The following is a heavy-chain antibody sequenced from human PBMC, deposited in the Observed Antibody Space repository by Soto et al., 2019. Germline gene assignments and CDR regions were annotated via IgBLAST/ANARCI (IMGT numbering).Heavy chain of an antibody. V-gene: IGHV1-69*06. CDR2: IIPFFGTP. Sequence: QVLLVQSGAEVKKPGSSVKVSCKLSGATFSSYAMSWVRQAPGQGLEWIGGIIPFFGTPNYAQKFQGRVTITADTSTATSYMELSSLRSDDTAVYYCARDKGAYYSHLVYWRQGTLVTVSS. CDR3: ARDKGAYYSHLVY. D-gene: IGHD3-22*01. J-gene: IGHJ4*02. CDR1: GATFSSYA.